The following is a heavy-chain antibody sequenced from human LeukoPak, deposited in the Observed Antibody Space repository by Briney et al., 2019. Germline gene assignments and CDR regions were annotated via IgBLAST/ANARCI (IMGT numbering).Heavy chain of an antibody. V-gene: IGHV1-46*01. CDR1: GYTFTSYY. CDR2: INPSGGST. CDR3: ARDLRSVLLWFGESSAPYYFDY. D-gene: IGHD3-10*01. Sequence: ASVKVSCKASGYTFTSYYMHWVRQAPGQGLEWMGIINPSGGSTSYAQKFQGRVTMTRDTSTSTVYMELSSLRSEDTAVYYCARDLRSVLLWFGESSAPYYFDYWGQGTLVTVSS. J-gene: IGHJ4*02.